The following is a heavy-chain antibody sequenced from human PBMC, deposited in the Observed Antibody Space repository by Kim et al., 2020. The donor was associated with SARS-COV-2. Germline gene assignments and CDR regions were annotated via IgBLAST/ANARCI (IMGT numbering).Heavy chain of an antibody. CDR1: GFTFSNYA. Sequence: GGSLRLSCTASGFTFSNYAMTWVRQAPGKGLEWVSSTTASAGNTYYADSVKGRFTISRDNSRNTLFLQMNSLRAEDTAVYYCAARYYFDKSGYYFDYWGQGTLVTVSS. D-gene: IGHD3-22*01. CDR3: AARYYFDKSGYYFDY. CDR2: TTASAGNT. J-gene: IGHJ4*02. V-gene: IGHV3-23*01.